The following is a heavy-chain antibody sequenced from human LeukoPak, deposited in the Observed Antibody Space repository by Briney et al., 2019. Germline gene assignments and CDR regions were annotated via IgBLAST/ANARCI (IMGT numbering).Heavy chain of an antibody. CDR2: ISGSGGST. CDR1: GFTFSSYA. J-gene: IGHJ4*02. CDR3: AKDLTYYDSRGFDY. V-gene: IGHV3-23*01. Sequence: GGSLRLSCAASGFTFSSYAMSWVRQAPGKGLEWVSAISGSGGSTYYADSVKGRFTISRDNSKNTLYLQMYSLRAEDTAVYYCAKDLTYYDSRGFDYWGQGTLVTVSS. D-gene: IGHD3-22*01.